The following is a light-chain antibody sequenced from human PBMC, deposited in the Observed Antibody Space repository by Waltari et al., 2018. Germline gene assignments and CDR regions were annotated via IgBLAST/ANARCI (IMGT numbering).Light chain of an antibody. Sequence: DLQMTQSQSSVSASVGDRVPIHYRASHDISNWLACYQQKPGKAPKLLIYFAFTLQTGVPSRFSASGSGTDFTLTISNLQPEDSATYYCQEAANWPTWTFGQGTKVEVK. V-gene: IGKV1-12*01. CDR1: HDISNW. J-gene: IGKJ1*01. CDR2: FAF. CDR3: QEAANWPTWT.